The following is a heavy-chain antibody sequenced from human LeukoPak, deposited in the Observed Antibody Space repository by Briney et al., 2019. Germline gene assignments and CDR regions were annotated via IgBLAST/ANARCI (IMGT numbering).Heavy chain of an antibody. Sequence: SETLSLTCTVSGGSISSSSYCWGWVRQPPGKGLEWIVSIYYSGSTYYNPSLKSLFTISVYTSKNQFSLKLSSVTAADPAVYYCARLIVGAIDYWGQGTLVTVSS. J-gene: IGHJ4*02. D-gene: IGHD1-26*01. CDR1: GGSISSSSYC. CDR2: IYYSGST. CDR3: ARLIVGAIDY. V-gene: IGHV4-39*01.